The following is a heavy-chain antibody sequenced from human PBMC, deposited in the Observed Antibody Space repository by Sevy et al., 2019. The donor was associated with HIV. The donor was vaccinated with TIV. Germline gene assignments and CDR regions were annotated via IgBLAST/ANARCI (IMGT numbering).Heavy chain of an antibody. D-gene: IGHD1-26*01. J-gene: IGHJ5*02. CDR2: IYYSGST. CDR1: GGSISSYY. V-gene: IGHV4-59*01. Sequence: SETLSLTCTVSGGSISSYYWSWIRQPPGKGLEWIGYIYYSGSTNYNPSLKSRVTISVDTSKNQFSLKLSSVTAADTAVYYCARTRIVGATTAWFDPWAREPWSPSPQ. CDR3: ARTRIVGATTAWFDP.